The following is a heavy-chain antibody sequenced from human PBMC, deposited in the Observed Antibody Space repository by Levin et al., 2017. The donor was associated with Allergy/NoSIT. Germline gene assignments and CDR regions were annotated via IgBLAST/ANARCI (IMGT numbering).Heavy chain of an antibody. J-gene: IGHJ6*02. CDR3: ARPYLVFRGRVRVINGMDV. D-gene: IGHD3-10*01. CDR2: MNPNSGNT. Sequence: GESLKISCKASGYTFTSYDINWVRQATGQGLEWMGWMNPNSGNTGYAQKFQGRVTMTRNTSISTAYMELSSLRSEDTAVYYCARPYLVFRGRVRVINGMDVWGQGTTVTVSS. V-gene: IGHV1-8*01. CDR1: GYTFTSYD.